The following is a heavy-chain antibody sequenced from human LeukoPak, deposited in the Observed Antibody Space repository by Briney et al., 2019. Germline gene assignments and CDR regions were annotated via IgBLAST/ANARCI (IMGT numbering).Heavy chain of an antibody. CDR1: GGSISSYY. J-gene: IGHJ4*02. CDR2: IYYSGST. D-gene: IGHD3-9*01. V-gene: IGHV4-59*07. CDR3: ATVVRDDILTGYYIGY. Sequence: SDTLSLTCTVSGGSISSYYWSWIRQPPGKGLEWIGYIYYSGSTKYNPSFKSRVTISVDTSKNQFSLKLISVTAADTAVYYCATVVRDDILTGYYIGYWGQGTLVTVSS.